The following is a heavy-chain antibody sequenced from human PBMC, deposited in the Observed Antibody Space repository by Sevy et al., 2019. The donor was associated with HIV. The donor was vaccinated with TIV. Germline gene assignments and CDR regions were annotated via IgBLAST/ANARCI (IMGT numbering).Heavy chain of an antibody. Sequence: GGSLRLSCVASRFTFSNYAVHWVRQAPGKGLDWVAVISIDGTEKYYADSVKGRFTISRDNSKNTVHLQMHSLRAEDTAAYYCARDIAATAYYYYGLDVWGQGTTVTVSS. CDR1: RFTFSNYA. J-gene: IGHJ6*02. CDR3: ARDIAATAYYYYGLDV. CDR2: ISIDGTEK. V-gene: IGHV3-30-3*01. D-gene: IGHD6-13*01.